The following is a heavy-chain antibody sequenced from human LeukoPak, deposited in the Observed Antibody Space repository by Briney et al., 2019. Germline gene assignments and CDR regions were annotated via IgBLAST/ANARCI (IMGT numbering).Heavy chain of an antibody. Sequence: PGGSLRLSCAASEFTISRYWMHWVRPAPGKGLVWVSNINNDGSITTYADVVKGRFTMSRDNVKNTLYLQMNSLRVEDTAVYYCARDPRNVGLAPWGQGTLVTVSS. CDR1: EFTISRYW. CDR2: INNDGSIT. J-gene: IGHJ5*02. D-gene: IGHD2-15*01. CDR3: ARDPRNVGLAP. V-gene: IGHV3-74*01.